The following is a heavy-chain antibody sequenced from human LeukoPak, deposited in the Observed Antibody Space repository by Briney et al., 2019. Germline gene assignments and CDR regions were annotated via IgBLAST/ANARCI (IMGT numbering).Heavy chain of an antibody. J-gene: IGHJ5*02. CDR2: ISGSGGST. V-gene: IGHV3-23*01. Sequence: GGSLRLSCAASGFTFSSYAMSWVRQAPGKGLEWVSAISGSGGSTYYADSVKGRFTISRDNSKNTLYLQMNSLRAEDTGVYYCAKERGSGYSSSWYSWFDPWGQGTLVTVSS. D-gene: IGHD6-13*01. CDR1: GFTFSSYA. CDR3: AKERGSGYSSSWYSWFDP.